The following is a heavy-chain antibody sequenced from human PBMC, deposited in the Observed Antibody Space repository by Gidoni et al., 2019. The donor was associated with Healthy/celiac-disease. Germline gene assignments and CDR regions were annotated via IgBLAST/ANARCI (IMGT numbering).Heavy chain of an antibody. CDR1: DHTLNTYG. Sequence: QVQLVQPGAEVKKHGDEVKVDCKAYDHTLNTYGHSWVRHAHGQGLEWMGRISAYNGNTNYAQKLQGRVTMTTDTSTSTAYMELRSLRSDDTAVYYCASRVYAMGFDYWGQGTLVTVSS. CDR3: ASRVYAMGFDY. J-gene: IGHJ4*02. V-gene: IGHV1-18*01. CDR2: ISAYNGNT. D-gene: IGHD2-8*01.